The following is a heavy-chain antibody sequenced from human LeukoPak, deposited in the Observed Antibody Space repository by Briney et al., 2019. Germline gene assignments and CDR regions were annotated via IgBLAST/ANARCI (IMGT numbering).Heavy chain of an antibody. D-gene: IGHD3-22*01. CDR2: IYTSGST. CDR1: GGSISSGSYY. J-gene: IGHJ4*02. V-gene: IGHV4-61*02. Sequence: SETLSLTCTVSGGSISSGSYYWSWIRQPAGKGLEWIGRIYTSGSTNYNPSLKSRVTISVDTSKNQFSLKLSSVTAADTAVYYCARNYYDSSGFVFDYWGQGTLVTVSS. CDR3: ARNYYDSSGFVFDY.